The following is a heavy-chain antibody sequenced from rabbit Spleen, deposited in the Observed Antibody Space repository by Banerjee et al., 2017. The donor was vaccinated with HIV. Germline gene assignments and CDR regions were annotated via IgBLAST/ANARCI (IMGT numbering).Heavy chain of an antibody. CDR3: ACDTGSTCASYGMDL. Sequence: QEQLEESGGDLVKPGASLTLTCTASGFSFSSSDYIICWVHPAPGKGLEWIACVSSGNSGYAYYATWATGRFSCTKPSSTTVTLKMKRLTAADTATDFYACDTGSTCASYGMDLWGPGTLVTVS. D-gene: IGHD4-2*01. J-gene: IGHJ6*01. CDR2: VSSGNSGYA. CDR1: GFSFSSSDY. V-gene: IGHV1S45*01.